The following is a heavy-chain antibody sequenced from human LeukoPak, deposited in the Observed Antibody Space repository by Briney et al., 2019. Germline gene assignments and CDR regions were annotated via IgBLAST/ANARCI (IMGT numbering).Heavy chain of an antibody. Sequence: SETLSLTCTVSGGSISSYYWSWIRQPPGKGLEWIGYIYYSGSTNYNPSLKSRVTISVDTSKNQFSLKLSSVTAADTAVYYCARVGDCSSTSCYNGDYYYCYGMDVWGQGTTVTVSS. D-gene: IGHD2-2*02. J-gene: IGHJ6*02. CDR2: IYYSGST. CDR1: GGSISSYY. V-gene: IGHV4-59*01. CDR3: ARVGDCSSTSCYNGDYYYCYGMDV.